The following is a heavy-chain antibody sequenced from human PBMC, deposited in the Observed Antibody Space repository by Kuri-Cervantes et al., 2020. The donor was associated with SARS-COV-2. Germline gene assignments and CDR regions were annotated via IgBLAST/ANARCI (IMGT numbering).Heavy chain of an antibody. CDR2: IWYDGSNK. Sequence: WGSLRLSCAASGFTFSSYGMHWVRQAPGKGLEWVAVIWYDGSNKYYADSVKGRFTISRDNSKNTVYLQMNSLRAEDTAVYYCARDQQYYDFWSGLTNHYYYGMDVWGQGTTVTVSS. CDR3: ARDQQYYDFWSGLTNHYYYGMDV. D-gene: IGHD3-3*01. J-gene: IGHJ6*02. CDR1: GFTFSSYG. V-gene: IGHV3-30*19.